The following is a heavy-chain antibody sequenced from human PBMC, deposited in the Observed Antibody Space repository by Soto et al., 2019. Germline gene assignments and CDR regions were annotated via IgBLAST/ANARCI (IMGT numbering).Heavy chain of an antibody. CDR3: AKVMGYDYESSGYPE. Sequence: QVQLVESGGGVVQPGRSLRLSCAASGFTFSSYGMHWVRQAPGKGLEWVAVISYDGSNKYYADSVKGRFTISRDNSKNTLYLQMNSLRAEDTAVYYGAKVMGYDYESSGYPEWGPGTLVTVSS. CDR1: GFTFSSYG. J-gene: IGHJ4*02. CDR2: ISYDGSNK. D-gene: IGHD3-22*01. V-gene: IGHV3-30*18.